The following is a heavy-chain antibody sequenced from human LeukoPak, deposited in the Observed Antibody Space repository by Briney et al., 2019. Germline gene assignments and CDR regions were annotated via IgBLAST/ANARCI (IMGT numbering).Heavy chain of an antibody. D-gene: IGHD1-7*01. J-gene: IGHJ4*02. V-gene: IGHV3-43*01. CDR2: ISWDGDNT. Sequence: GGSLRLSCAASGFIFDDYTMHWVRQVPGKGLEWVSLISWDGDNTYYADSVKGRFTISRDNSKNSLYLQMSSLRTEDTALYYCAKNTNLRDWNYLLYFGYWGQGTLVTVSS. CDR3: AKNTNLRDWNYLLYFGY. CDR1: GFIFDDYT.